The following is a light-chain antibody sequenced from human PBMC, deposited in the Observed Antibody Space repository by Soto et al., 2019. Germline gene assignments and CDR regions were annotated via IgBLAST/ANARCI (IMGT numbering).Light chain of an antibody. J-gene: IGKJ2*01. V-gene: IGKV1-5*03. CDR2: KAS. CDR3: QQYSNEST. Sequence: DVEMTQSPSTLPTSIGDRVTINCRASQNVSNWLAWYQQKPGKAPKLLIYKASRLESGVPSRFSASGSGTDFTLTINSLQSDDVATYFCQQYSNESTFGQGTKLEIK. CDR1: QNVSNW.